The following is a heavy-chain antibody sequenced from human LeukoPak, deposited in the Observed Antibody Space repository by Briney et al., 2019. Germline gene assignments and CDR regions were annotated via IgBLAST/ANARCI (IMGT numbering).Heavy chain of an antibody. J-gene: IGHJ4*02. CDR2: INPNSGGT. V-gene: IGHV1-2*06. CDR1: GYTFTGYY. Sequence: ASVKVSCEASGYTFTGYYMHGVRQAPGQGLEWMGRINPNSGGTNYAQKFQGRVTMTRDTSISTAYMELSRLRSDDTAVYYCARDRGHYYDSSGYSPPFDYWGQGTLVTVSS. CDR3: ARDRGHYYDSSGYSPPFDY. D-gene: IGHD3-22*01.